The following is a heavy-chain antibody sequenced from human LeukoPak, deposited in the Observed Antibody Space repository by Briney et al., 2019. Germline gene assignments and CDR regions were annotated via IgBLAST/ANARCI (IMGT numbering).Heavy chain of an antibody. D-gene: IGHD2-15*01. CDR1: GYTCTSYD. Sequence: GASVKVSCKASGYTCTSYDINWVRQATGQGLEWVGWMNPNSGNTGYAQKFQGRVTMTRNTSISTAYMELSSLRSEDTAVYYCARFCSGGSCYSDYYYGMDVWGQGTTVTVSS. V-gene: IGHV1-8*01. J-gene: IGHJ6*02. CDR2: MNPNSGNT. CDR3: ARFCSGGSCYSDYYYGMDV.